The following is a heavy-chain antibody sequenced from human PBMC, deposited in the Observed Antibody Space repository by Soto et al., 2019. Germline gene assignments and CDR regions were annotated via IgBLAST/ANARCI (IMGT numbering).Heavy chain of an antibody. Sequence: EVQLLESGGGLVQPGGSPRLSCAASGFTFSSYAMSLVRQAPGKGLAWVSAISGRGGSTYYADSVKGRFPISRDNSQQTLYLQMNSLRAEDTAVYYCAKAYCSGGSCYSDYYFDYWGQGTLVTVSS. CDR3: AKAYCSGGSCYSDYYFDY. D-gene: IGHD2-15*01. CDR1: GFTFSSYA. CDR2: ISGRGGST. V-gene: IGHV3-23*01. J-gene: IGHJ4*02.